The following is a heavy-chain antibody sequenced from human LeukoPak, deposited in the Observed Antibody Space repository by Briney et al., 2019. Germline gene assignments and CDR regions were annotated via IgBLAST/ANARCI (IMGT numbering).Heavy chain of an antibody. Sequence: GESLQISCKRSGYSFTSYWIGWVRQMPGKGLEWVGIIYPGDSDTRYSPSFQGQVTISSDKSISTAYLQWSSLKASDTAMYYCARSGSGGSWYDAFDIWGQGTMVTVSS. J-gene: IGHJ3*02. CDR3: ARSGSGGSWYDAFDI. CDR1: GYSFTSYW. V-gene: IGHV5-51*01. CDR2: IYPGDSDT. D-gene: IGHD2-15*01.